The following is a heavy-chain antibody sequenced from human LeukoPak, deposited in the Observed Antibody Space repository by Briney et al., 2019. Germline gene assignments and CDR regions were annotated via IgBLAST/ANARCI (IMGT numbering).Heavy chain of an antibody. D-gene: IGHD6-13*01. V-gene: IGHV3-7*01. Sequence: GGSLRLSCAASGFTFSSYWMSWVRQAPGKGLEWVANIKQDGSEKYYVDSVKGRFTISRDNAKNSLYLQMNSLRAEDTAVYYCARELAGTSPGYYYYYGMDVWGQGTTVTVSS. CDR1: GFTFSSYW. CDR3: ARELAGTSPGYYYYYGMDV. CDR2: IKQDGSEK. J-gene: IGHJ6*02.